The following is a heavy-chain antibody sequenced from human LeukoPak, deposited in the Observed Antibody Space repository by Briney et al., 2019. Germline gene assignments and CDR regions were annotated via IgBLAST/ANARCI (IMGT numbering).Heavy chain of an antibody. V-gene: IGHV4-39*01. D-gene: IGHD3-22*01. CDR2: IYYSGRT. J-gene: IGHJ4*02. CDR3: ARHAEVSYYDSSGYYWAY. Sequence: SETLSLTCTVSGGSISSSSYYWGWIRQSPGKGLEWIGSIYYSGRTYYNPSLKSRVTISVDTCKNQFSLKLSSVTAADTTVYYCARHAEVSYYDSSGYYWAYWGQGTLVTVSS. CDR1: GGSISSSSYY.